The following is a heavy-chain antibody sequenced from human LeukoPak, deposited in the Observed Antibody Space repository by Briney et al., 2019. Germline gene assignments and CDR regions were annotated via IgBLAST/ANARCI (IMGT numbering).Heavy chain of an antibody. Sequence: SETLSLTCTVSGGSISSYYWSWIRQPPGKGLEWIGYIYYSGSTNYNPSLKSRVTISVDTSKNQFSLKLSSVTAADTAVYYCARVLLAGMNGEWPFDYWGQGTLVTVSS. J-gene: IGHJ4*02. V-gene: IGHV4-59*01. CDR3: ARVLLAGMNGEWPFDY. D-gene: IGHD6-19*01. CDR2: IYYSGST. CDR1: GGSISSYY.